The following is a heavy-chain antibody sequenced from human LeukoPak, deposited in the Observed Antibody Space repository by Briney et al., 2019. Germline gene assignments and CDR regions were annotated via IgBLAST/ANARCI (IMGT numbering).Heavy chain of an antibody. CDR1: GYTLTGYF. V-gene: IGHV1-2*02. J-gene: IGHJ4*02. Sequence: GASVKVSCKASGYTLTGYFIHWVRQAPGQGLEWMGWINPNSGGTNYAQKFQGRVTMTRDTSITTAYMELSRLRSDDTAVYYCARGSYYASGSYGWSSFDYWGQGTLVTVSS. D-gene: IGHD3-10*01. CDR3: ARGSYYASGSYGWSSFDY. CDR2: INPNSGGT.